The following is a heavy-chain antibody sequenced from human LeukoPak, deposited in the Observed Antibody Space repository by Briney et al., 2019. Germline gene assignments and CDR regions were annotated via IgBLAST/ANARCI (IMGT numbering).Heavy chain of an antibody. V-gene: IGHV4-59*13. Sequence: SETLSLTCTVSGASISDYYWSWIRQPPGQGLEWIGYVFDSGGANYNPSLKSRVTISVDTSKNQFSVKLGSVTAADTAVYYCARPGYSSAGAHAFDIWGQGTMVTVSS. CDR2: VFDSGGA. CDR3: ARPGYSSAGAHAFDI. CDR1: GASISDYY. D-gene: IGHD6-19*01. J-gene: IGHJ3*02.